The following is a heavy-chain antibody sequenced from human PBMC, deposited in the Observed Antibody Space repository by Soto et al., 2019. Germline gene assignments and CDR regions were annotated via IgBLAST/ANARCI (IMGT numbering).Heavy chain of an antibody. Sequence: EVQLVESGGGLVQPGGSLRLSCAASGFTFSTYSMIWVRQAPGKGLEWISYITTSSSTIYYADSVKGRFTISRDNAKNSLYLQMNSQRVEDTAVYYCARRAVWGQGTTVTVS. CDR3: ARRAV. V-gene: IGHV3-48*01. CDR2: ITTSSSTI. J-gene: IGHJ6*02. CDR1: GFTFSTYS.